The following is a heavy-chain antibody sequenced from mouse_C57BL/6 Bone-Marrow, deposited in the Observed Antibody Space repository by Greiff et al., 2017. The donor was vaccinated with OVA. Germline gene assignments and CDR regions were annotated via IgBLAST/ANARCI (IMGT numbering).Heavy chain of an antibody. CDR3: ARSGGYYRYFDV. D-gene: IGHD3-1*01. Sequence: LVESGAELVRPGASVKLSCKASGYTFTDYYINWVKQRPGQGLEWIARIYPGSGNTYYNEKFKGKATLTAEKSSSTAYMQLSSLTSEDSAVYFCARSGGYYRYFDVWGTGTTVTVSS. J-gene: IGHJ1*03. V-gene: IGHV1-76*01. CDR1: GYTFTDYY. CDR2: IYPGSGNT.